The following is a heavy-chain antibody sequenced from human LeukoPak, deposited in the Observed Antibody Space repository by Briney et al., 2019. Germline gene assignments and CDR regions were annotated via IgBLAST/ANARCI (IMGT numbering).Heavy chain of an antibody. Sequence: PGGSLRLSCAASGFTSGNAWMSWVRQAPGKGLEWVAVISYDGSNKYYADSVRGRFTIPRDNAKNTLYLQMNSLRAEDTAVYYCARLSGGAFDIWGQGTLVTVSS. D-gene: IGHD2/OR15-2a*01. J-gene: IGHJ3*02. CDR2: ISYDGSNK. CDR3: ARLSGGAFDI. CDR1: GFTSGNAW. V-gene: IGHV3-30-3*01.